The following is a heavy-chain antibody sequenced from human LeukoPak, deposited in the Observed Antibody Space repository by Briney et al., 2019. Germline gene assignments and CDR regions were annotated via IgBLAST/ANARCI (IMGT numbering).Heavy chain of an antibody. D-gene: IGHD3-16*01. CDR1: GGSISSSSYY. V-gene: IGHV4-39*01. Sequence: SETLSLTCTVSGGSISSSSYYWGWIRQPPGKGLEWIGSIYYSGSTYYNPSLKSRVTISVDTSKNQFSLKLSSVTAADTAVYYCARRGLRPRWWFDPWGQGTLVTVSS. CDR2: IYYSGST. J-gene: IGHJ5*02. CDR3: ARRGLRPRWWFDP.